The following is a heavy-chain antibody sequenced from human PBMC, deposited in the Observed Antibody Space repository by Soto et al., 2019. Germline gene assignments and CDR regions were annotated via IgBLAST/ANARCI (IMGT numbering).Heavy chain of an antibody. V-gene: IGHV1-69*06. CDR3: ARGPEMATISAAFDI. Sequence: KDSCKASAATFSSYATISLRQAPGQGLEWMGGIIPIFGTANYAQKFQGRVTITADKSTSTAYMELSSLRSEDTAVYYCARGPEMATISAAFDIWG. D-gene: IGHD5-12*01. J-gene: IGHJ3*02. CDR2: IIPIFGTA. CDR1: AATFSSYA.